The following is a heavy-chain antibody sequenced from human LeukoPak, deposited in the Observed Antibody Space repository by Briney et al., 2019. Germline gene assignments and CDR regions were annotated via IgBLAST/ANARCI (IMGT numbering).Heavy chain of an antibody. CDR3: ASLRERSYYARGFDY. Sequence: SETLSLTCTVSGGSISSSSYYWGWIRQTPGKGLEWIGSIYYSGSTFYSPSLKSRVTISVDTSKNQFSLKLSFVTAADTAVYYCASLRERSYYARGFDYWGQGTLVTVSS. D-gene: IGHD1-26*01. J-gene: IGHJ4*02. CDR2: IYYSGST. CDR1: GGSISSSSYY. V-gene: IGHV4-39*01.